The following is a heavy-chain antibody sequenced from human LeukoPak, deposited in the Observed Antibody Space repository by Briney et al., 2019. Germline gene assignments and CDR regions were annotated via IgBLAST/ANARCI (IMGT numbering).Heavy chain of an antibody. CDR1: GYRFTSYS. CDR2: ISSYNGKT. CDR3: ARNYDSSKDGNDY. Sequence: ASVKVSFKASGYRFTSYSISCVRQAPGQGLEWVGWISSYNGKTNYGKNVQGRVTMTTDTSTSTAYMELRSLRSDDTAIYYCARNYDSSKDGNDYWGQGTLVTVSS. J-gene: IGHJ4*02. D-gene: IGHD3-22*01. V-gene: IGHV1-18*01.